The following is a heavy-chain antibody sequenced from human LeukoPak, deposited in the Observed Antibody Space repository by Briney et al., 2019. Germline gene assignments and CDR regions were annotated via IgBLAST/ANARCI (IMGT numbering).Heavy chain of an antibody. J-gene: IGHJ4*02. CDR3: AKVKGTSGSRFDY. Sequence: GGSLRLSCAASGFTFRSYDMSWVRQAPGKGLEWVSDITGTGGNTYYADSVKGRFTISRDNSKNTLYLQMNSLRDEDTAVYYCAKVKGTSGSRFDYWGQGTLVTVSS. CDR1: GFTFRSYD. D-gene: IGHD2-8*01. V-gene: IGHV3-23*01. CDR2: ITGTGGNT.